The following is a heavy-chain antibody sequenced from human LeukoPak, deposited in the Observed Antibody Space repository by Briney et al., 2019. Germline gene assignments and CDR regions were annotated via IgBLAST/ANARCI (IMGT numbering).Heavy chain of an antibody. Sequence: SVKVSCKASGGTFSSYAISWVRRAPGQGLEWMGEIMPIFATANYAQKFQGRVTITTDESTSTVYMELSSLRSADTAVYYCARVGYLIGSGWYEGALDIWGQGTMVTVSS. J-gene: IGHJ3*02. CDR3: ARVGYLIGSGWYEGALDI. CDR1: GGTFSSYA. CDR2: IMPIFATA. V-gene: IGHV1-69*05. D-gene: IGHD6-19*01.